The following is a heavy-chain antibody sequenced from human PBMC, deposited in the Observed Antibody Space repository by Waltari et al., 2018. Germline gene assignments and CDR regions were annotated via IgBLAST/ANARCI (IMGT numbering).Heavy chain of an antibody. CDR1: GFIVNNNS. CDR3: ASSTAQPWTKGGLDN. V-gene: IGHV3-53*02. J-gene: IGHJ4*02. Sequence: DVQLVETGGGLIQPGGSLKLSCAASGFIVNNNSMIWVRQAPGKGVGWVVFVYTGRSTYYSAFVKGRFTISRDSSKNTLYLQMNDLRAEDTAVYYCASSTAQPWTKGGLDNWGQGTLVIVSS. CDR2: VYTGRST. D-gene: IGHD5-18*01.